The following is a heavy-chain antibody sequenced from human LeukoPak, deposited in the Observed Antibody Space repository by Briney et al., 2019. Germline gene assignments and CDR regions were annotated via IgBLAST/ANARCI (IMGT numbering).Heavy chain of an antibody. CDR1: GGSLSSGSYY. J-gene: IGHJ4*02. CDR2: IYTSGST. V-gene: IGHV4-61*02. D-gene: IGHD2-2*02. Sequence: PSETLSLTCTVSGGSLSSGSYYWSWIRQPAGKGLEWIGRIYTSGSTNYNPSLKSRVTISVDTSKNQFSLKLSSVTAADTAVYYCAGEDYCSSTSCYTHLDYWGQGTLVTVSS. CDR3: AGEDYCSSTSCYTHLDY.